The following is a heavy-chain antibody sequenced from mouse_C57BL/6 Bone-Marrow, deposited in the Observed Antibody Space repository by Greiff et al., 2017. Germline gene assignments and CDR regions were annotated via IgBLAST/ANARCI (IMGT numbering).Heavy chain of an antibody. V-gene: IGHV5-4*01. CDR3: ARDTMITTWCAY. CDR2: ISDGGSYT. Sequence: EVQLVESGGGLVKPGGSLKLSCAASGFTFSSYAMSWVRQTPEKRLEWVATISDGGSYTYYPDNVKGRFTISRDNAKNHLYLQRSHLKSEDTAMYYCARDTMITTWCAYWGQGTLVTVSA. J-gene: IGHJ3*01. CDR1: GFTFSSYA. D-gene: IGHD2-4*01.